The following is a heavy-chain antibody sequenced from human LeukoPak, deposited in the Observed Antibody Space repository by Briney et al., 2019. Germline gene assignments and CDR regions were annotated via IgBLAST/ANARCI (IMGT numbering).Heavy chain of an antibody. D-gene: IGHD5-18*01. J-gene: IGHJ4*02. CDR2: IYYSGST. V-gene: IGHV4-59*08. Sequence: SETLSLTCTVSGGSISSYYWSWIRQPPGKGLDWIGYIYYSGSTNYNPSLKSRVTISVDTSKNQFSLRLSSVTAADTAVYYCASITVDTAMVYFDYWGQGTLVTVSS. CDR1: GGSISSYY. CDR3: ASITVDTAMVYFDY.